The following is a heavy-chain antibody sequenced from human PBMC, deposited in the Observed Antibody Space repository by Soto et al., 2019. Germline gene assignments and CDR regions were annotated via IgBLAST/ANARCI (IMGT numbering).Heavy chain of an antibody. J-gene: IGHJ5*02. Sequence: ETLSLTCAVYGASLSDNYCNWLRQPPGKGLEWIGEINHSGNTNYNPSLRSRVTISIDTSKTRLSLSLRSVSAADTAVYYCERGRVEVDAWGQGTPVTVS. CDR1: GASLSDNY. CDR3: ERGRVEVDA. CDR2: INHSGNT. V-gene: IGHV4-34*01.